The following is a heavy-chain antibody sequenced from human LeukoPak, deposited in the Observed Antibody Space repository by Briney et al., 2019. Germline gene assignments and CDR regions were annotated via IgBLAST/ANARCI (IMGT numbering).Heavy chain of an antibody. J-gene: IGHJ4*02. D-gene: IGHD1-26*01. Sequence: GGSLRLSCAASGFTFSSYEINWVRQAPGKGLEWVSYISSSGSTIYYADSVKGRFTISRDNAKNSLYLQMNSLRAEDTAVYYCARGDSGSYYFDYWGQGTLVTVSS. CDR2: ISSSGSTI. V-gene: IGHV3-48*03. CDR3: ARGDSGSYYFDY. CDR1: GFTFSSYE.